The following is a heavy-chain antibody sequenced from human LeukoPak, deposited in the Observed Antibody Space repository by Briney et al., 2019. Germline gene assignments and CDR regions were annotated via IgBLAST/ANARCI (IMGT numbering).Heavy chain of an antibody. V-gene: IGHV3-64D*06. CDR1: GFTFSSYA. D-gene: IGHD6-13*01. CDR2: ISSNGGST. Sequence: PGGSLRLSCSASGFTFSSYAMHWVRQAPGKGLEYVSAISSNGGSTHYADSVKGRFTISRDNSKNTLYLQTSSLRAEDTAVYYCVKGVWGYSSSWYDYWGQGTLVTVSS. J-gene: IGHJ4*02. CDR3: VKGVWGYSSSWYDY.